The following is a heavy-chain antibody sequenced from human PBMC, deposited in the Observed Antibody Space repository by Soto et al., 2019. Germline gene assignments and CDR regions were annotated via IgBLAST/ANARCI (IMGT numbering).Heavy chain of an antibody. CDR1: GFTFSSYA. D-gene: IGHD6-13*01. J-gene: IGHJ6*02. CDR3: AKDHPNSSSWYYYYDMDV. V-gene: IGHV3-23*01. CDR2: ISGSGGST. Sequence: GGSLRLSCAASGFTFSSYAMSWVRQAPRKGLEWVSAISGSGGSTYYADSVKGRFTISRDNSKNTLYLQMNSLRAEDTAVYYCAKDHPNSSSWYYYYDMDVWGQGTTVTVSS.